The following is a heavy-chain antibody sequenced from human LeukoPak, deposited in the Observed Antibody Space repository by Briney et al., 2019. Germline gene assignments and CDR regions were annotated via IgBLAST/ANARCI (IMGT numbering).Heavy chain of an antibody. CDR3: ARGVSVRFLEWLLTGLYFDY. CDR2: IYYSGST. V-gene: IGHV4-59*01. Sequence: SETLSLTCTVSGGSISSYYWSWIRQPPGKGLEWIGYIYYSGSTNYNPSLKSRVTISVDTSKNQFSPKLSSVTAADTAVYYCARGVSVRFLEWLLTGLYFDYWGQGTLVTVSS. CDR1: GGSISSYY. J-gene: IGHJ4*02. D-gene: IGHD3-3*01.